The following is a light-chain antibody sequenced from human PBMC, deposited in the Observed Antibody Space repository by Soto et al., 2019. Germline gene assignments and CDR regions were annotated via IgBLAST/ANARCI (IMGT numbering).Light chain of an antibody. CDR3: QQYNSYSRT. Sequence: DIQMTQSPSTLSASVGDRVTISCRASQSISSWLAWYQQKPGQAPKLLIYRAFSLESGVPARFSGGGSGTEFTLTISSLQPDDVAPYYCQQYNSYSRTFGQGTKVEIK. CDR1: QSISSW. CDR2: RAF. V-gene: IGKV1-5*03. J-gene: IGKJ1*01.